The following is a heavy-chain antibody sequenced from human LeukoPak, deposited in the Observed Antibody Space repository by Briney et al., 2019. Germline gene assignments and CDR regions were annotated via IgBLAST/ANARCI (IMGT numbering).Heavy chain of an antibody. CDR1: GFTFSSYE. V-gene: IGHV3-23*01. J-gene: IGHJ4*02. Sequence: GGSLRLSCAASGFTFSSYEMNWVRQAPGRGLEWVSFISRSGTTIYYADSVKGRFTISRDNSKNTLYLQMNSLRAEDTAVYYCAKDQYYYDSSGCYYVGYFDYWGQGTLVTVSS. D-gene: IGHD3-22*01. CDR2: ISRSGTTI. CDR3: AKDQYYYDSSGCYYVGYFDY.